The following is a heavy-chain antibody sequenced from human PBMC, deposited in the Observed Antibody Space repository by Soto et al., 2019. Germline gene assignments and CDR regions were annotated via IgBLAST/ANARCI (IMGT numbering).Heavy chain of an antibody. J-gene: IGHJ4*02. Sequence: GESLKISCKGSGYSFTSYWIGWVRQMPGKGLEWMGIIYPGDSDTKYSPSFQGRVTISADKSISTAYLQWSSLRASDTAMYYCARRPYSSIWPLDHWGQGTLVTVSS. D-gene: IGHD6-13*01. V-gene: IGHV5-51*01. CDR2: IYPGDSDT. CDR3: ARRPYSSIWPLDH. CDR1: GYSFTSYW.